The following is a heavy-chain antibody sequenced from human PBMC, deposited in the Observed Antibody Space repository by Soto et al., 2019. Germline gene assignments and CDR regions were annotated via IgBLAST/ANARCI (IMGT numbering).Heavy chain of an antibody. Sequence: GGSLRLSCAASGFTFSSYAMSWVRQAPGKGLEWVSAISGSGGSTYYADSVKGRFTISRDNSKNTLYLQMNSLRAEDTAVYYCAKDRSFYSDSPVVIAFDIWGQVTMVTVS. V-gene: IGHV3-23*01. CDR2: ISGSGGST. CDR1: GFTFSSYA. CDR3: AKDRSFYSDSPVVIAFDI. D-gene: IGHD3-16*01. J-gene: IGHJ3*02.